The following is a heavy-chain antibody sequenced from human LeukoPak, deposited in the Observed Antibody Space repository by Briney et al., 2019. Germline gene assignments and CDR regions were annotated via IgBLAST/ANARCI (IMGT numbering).Heavy chain of an antibody. Sequence: GGSLRLSCAASGFSFNNYAMNWVRQAPGKGLEWVSAISTTGGSTYYADSVKGRFTISRDNSKNTLSLQMDSLRVEDTAVYYCAKDWTTVVTPKGYYFDSWGQGTLVTVSS. J-gene: IGHJ4*02. D-gene: IGHD4-23*01. CDR2: ISTTGGST. V-gene: IGHV3-23*01. CDR3: AKDWTTVVTPKGYYFDS. CDR1: GFSFNNYA.